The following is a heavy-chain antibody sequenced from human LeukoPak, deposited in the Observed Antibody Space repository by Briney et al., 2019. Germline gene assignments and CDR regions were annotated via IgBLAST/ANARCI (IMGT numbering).Heavy chain of an antibody. CDR3: VTFYETY. J-gene: IGHJ4*02. Sequence: GGSLRLSCAASEFTFSSYSMNWVRQAPGKGLVWVSHINSDGSWTGYADSVKGRFTISKDNAKNTVSLQMNNLRAEDTAVYYCVTFYETYWGRGTLVTVSS. V-gene: IGHV3-74*01. CDR1: EFTFSSYS. D-gene: IGHD2/OR15-2a*01. CDR2: INSDGSWT.